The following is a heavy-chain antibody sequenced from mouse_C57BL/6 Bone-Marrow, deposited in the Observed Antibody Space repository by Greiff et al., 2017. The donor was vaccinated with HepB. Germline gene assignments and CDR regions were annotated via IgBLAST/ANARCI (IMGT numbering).Heavy chain of an antibody. J-gene: IGHJ4*01. CDR1: GFTFSDYG. CDR2: ISNLAYSI. D-gene: IGHD2-3*01. Sequence: EVKLVESGGGLVQPGGSLKLSCAASGFTFSDYGMAWVRQAPRKGPEWVAFISNLAYSIYYADTVTGRFTISRENAKNTLYLEMSSLRSEDTAMYYCARHFYDGYYDAMDYCGQGTSVTVSS. CDR3: ARHFYDGYYDAMDY. V-gene: IGHV5-15*01.